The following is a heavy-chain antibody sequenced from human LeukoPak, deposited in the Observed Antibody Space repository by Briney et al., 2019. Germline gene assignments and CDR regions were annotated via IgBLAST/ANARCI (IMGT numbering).Heavy chain of an antibody. J-gene: IGHJ4*02. CDR3: ARGEEQEGIAAG. D-gene: IGHD6-13*01. Sequence: GASVKVSCKASGYTFTSYDINWVRQATGQGLEWMGWMNPNSGNTGYAQKFQGRVTITRNTSISTAYMELSSLRSEDTAVYYCARGEEQEGIAAGWGQGTLVTVSS. V-gene: IGHV1-8*03. CDR2: MNPNSGNT. CDR1: GYTFTSYD.